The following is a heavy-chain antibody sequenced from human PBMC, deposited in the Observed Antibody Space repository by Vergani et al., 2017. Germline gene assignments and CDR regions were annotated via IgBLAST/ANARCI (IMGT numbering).Heavy chain of an antibody. CDR2: ISGSGGST. CDR1: GFTFSSYA. Sequence: EVQLLESGGGLVQPGGSLRLSCAASGFTFSSYAMSWVRQAPGKGLEWVSAISGSGGSTYYADSVKGLIPISRDTSKNTLCLQMNSLRDEDSALYYCTKDPEQWLVHCFDPWGQGTLVTVSS. D-gene: IGHD6-19*01. V-gene: IGHV3-23*01. J-gene: IGHJ5*02. CDR3: TKDPEQWLVHCFDP.